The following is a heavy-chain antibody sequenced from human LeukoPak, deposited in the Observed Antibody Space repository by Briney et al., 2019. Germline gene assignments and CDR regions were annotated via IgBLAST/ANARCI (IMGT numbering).Heavy chain of an antibody. V-gene: IGHV3-7*01. CDR1: GFSFSKYW. CDR2: ISQDGSQK. D-gene: IGHD6-13*01. Sequence: GGSLRLSCAASGFSFSKYWMNWVRQAPGKGLEWVATISQDGSQKYLADFVKGRFTISRDNARNSLYLQMSSLRGDDTAVYYCARSKVVAEAGKSWFDPWGQGTRFTV. CDR3: ARSKVVAEAGKSWFDP. J-gene: IGHJ5*01.